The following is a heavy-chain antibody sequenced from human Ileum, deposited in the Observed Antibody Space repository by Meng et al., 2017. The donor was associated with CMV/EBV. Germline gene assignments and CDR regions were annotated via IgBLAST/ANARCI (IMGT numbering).Heavy chain of an antibody. CDR2: INNRGST. J-gene: IGHJ4*02. D-gene: IGHD3-3*01. Sequence: QVQLQQWGAGQLKPSVTLSRVCAVHNSAFSDYYWTWIRQSPGKGLEWIGEINNRGSTNYNPSLKSRVTISIDTSRNQFSLKLTSMTAADTAVYYCARASPQRRFLSYWGQGTLVTVSS. CDR3: ARASPQRRFLSY. CDR1: NSAFSDYY. V-gene: IGHV4-34*01.